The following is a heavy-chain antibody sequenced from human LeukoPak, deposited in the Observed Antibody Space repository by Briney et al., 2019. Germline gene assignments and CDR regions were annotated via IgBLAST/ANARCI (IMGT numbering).Heavy chain of an antibody. Sequence: SETLSLTCTVSGDSISRYQWTWIRQPPGKGLEWIGCIYDTGSTNHNPSLKSRVAISVDTSKNQFSLKLSSVTAADTAVYYCARDSAWSYFDYWGQGTLVTVSS. J-gene: IGHJ4*02. CDR3: ARDSAWSYFDY. CDR1: GDSISRYQ. V-gene: IGHV4-59*01. CDR2: IYDTGST. D-gene: IGHD6-19*01.